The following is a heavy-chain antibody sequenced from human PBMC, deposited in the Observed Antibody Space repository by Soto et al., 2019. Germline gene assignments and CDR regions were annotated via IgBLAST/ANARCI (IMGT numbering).Heavy chain of an antibody. D-gene: IGHD1-20*01. Sequence: GGSLRLSCAASGFTFSSYSMNWVRQAPGKGLEWVSSISSSSSYIYYADSVKGRFTISRDNAKNSLYLQMNSLRAEDTAVYYCARDVTGTELFDPWGQGTLVPVSS. V-gene: IGHV3-21*01. CDR3: ARDVTGTELFDP. J-gene: IGHJ5*02. CDR2: ISSSSSYI. CDR1: GFTFSSYS.